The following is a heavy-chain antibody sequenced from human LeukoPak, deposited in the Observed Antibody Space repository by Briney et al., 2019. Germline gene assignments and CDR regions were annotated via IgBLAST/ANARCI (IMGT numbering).Heavy chain of an antibody. CDR3: ARATYYYDSSGYYSTQQAFDI. V-gene: IGHV3-7*01. D-gene: IGHD3-22*01. Sequence: GGSLRLSCAASGFTFSSYWMSWVRQAPGKGLEWVANIKQDGSEKYYVDSVKGRFTISGDNAKNSLYLQMNSLRAEDTAVYYCARATYYYDSSGYYSTQQAFDIWGQGTMVTVSS. CDR1: GFTFSSYW. J-gene: IGHJ3*02. CDR2: IKQDGSEK.